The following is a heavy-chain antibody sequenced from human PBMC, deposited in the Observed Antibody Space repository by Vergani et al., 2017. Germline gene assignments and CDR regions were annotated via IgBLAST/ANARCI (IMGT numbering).Heavy chain of an antibody. CDR2: VYARDSIT. CDR3: VRRRWERHEVDY. Sequence: EVQLVQSGAEVKKPGESLKISCEGSGYTFTDYWVGWVRQKPGKGLEWMGVVYARDSITGYSMSLEGQVTISADKSINTAYLEWDSLRASASAMYYCVRRRWERHEVDYWGQGTLVTV. J-gene: IGHJ4*02. CDR1: GYTFTDYW. V-gene: IGHV5-51*01. D-gene: IGHD1-26*01.